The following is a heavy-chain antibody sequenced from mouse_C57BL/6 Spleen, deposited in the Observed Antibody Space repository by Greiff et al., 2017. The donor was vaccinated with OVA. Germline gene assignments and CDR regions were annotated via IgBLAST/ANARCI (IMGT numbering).Heavy chain of an antibody. D-gene: IGHD3-2*02. CDR3: ARHSSTWFAY. V-gene: IGHV5-9*01. J-gene: IGHJ3*01. CDR1: GFTFSSYT. CDR2: ISGGGGNT. Sequence: EVHLVESGGGLVKPGGSLKLSCAASGFTFSSYTMSWVRQTPEKRLEWVATISGGGGNTYYPDSVKGRFTISRDNAKNTLYLQMSSLRSEDTALYYCARHSSTWFAYWGQGTLVTVSA.